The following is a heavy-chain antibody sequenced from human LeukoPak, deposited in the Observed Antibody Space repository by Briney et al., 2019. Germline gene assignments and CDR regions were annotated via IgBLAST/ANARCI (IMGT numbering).Heavy chain of an antibody. CDR2: IIPIFGTA. CDR3: ARTRRSAGGYNWNEGSWFDP. Sequence: SVKVSCKASGGTFSSYAISWVRQAPGQGLEWMGGIIPIFGTANYAQKFQDRVTITTDESTSTAYMELSSLRSEDTAVYYCARTRRSAGGYNWNEGSWFDPWGQGTLVTVSS. V-gene: IGHV1-69*05. D-gene: IGHD1-1*01. CDR1: GGTFSSYA. J-gene: IGHJ5*02.